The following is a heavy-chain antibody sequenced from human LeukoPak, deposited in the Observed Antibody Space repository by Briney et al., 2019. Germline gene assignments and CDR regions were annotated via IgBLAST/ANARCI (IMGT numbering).Heavy chain of an antibody. D-gene: IGHD6-19*01. CDR3: AKGIGSGWYGLDY. J-gene: IGHJ4*02. CDR2: ISGSGGTT. CDR1: GFTFSSYA. Sequence: GGSLRLSCAASGFTFSSYAMSWVRQAPGKGLEWVSAISGSGGTTYYADSVKGRFTISRDNSKNTLYLQMNSLRAEDTAVYYCAKGIGSGWYGLDYWGQGTLVTVSS. V-gene: IGHV3-23*01.